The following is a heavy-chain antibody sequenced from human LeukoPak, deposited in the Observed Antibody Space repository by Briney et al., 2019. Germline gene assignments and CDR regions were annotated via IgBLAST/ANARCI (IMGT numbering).Heavy chain of an antibody. CDR3: AVSSSWYWGRFGDAFDI. D-gene: IGHD6-13*01. CDR2: IYPGDSDT. J-gene: IGHJ3*02. Sequence: GESLKIPCKGSGYSFTSYWIGWVRQMPGKGLEWMGIIYPGDSDTRYSPSFQGQVTISADKSISTAYLQWSSLKASDTAMYYCAVSSSWYWGRFGDAFDIWGQGTMVTVSS. V-gene: IGHV5-51*01. CDR1: GYSFTSYW.